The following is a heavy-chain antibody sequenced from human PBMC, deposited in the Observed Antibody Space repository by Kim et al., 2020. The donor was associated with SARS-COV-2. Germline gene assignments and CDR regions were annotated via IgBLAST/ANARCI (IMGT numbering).Heavy chain of an antibody. D-gene: IGHD2-15*01. CDR3: AREGKYCSGGSCYLGWVDY. V-gene: IGHV4-61*01. CDR1: GGSVSSGSYY. J-gene: IGHJ4*02. CDR2: IYYSGST. Sequence: SETLSLTCTVSGGSVSSGSYYWSWIRQPPGKGLEWIGYIYYSGSTNYNPSIKSRVTISVDTSKNQFSLKLSSVTAADTAVYYCAREGKYCSGGSCYLGWVDYWGQGTLVTVSS.